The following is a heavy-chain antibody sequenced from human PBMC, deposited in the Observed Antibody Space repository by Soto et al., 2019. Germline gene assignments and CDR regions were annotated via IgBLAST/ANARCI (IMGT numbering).Heavy chain of an antibody. V-gene: IGHV4-59*01. CDR1: GGSISSYY. D-gene: IGHD3-22*01. J-gene: IGHJ6*02. CDR2: IYYSGST. Sequence: SETLSLTCTVSGGSISSYYWSWIRQPPGKGLEWIGYIYYSGSTNYNPSLESRVTISVDTSKNHFSLKLSSVTAADAAVYYSARVSGYPGYYYYYGMDVWGPGTTVTVS. CDR3: ARVSGYPGYYYYYGMDV.